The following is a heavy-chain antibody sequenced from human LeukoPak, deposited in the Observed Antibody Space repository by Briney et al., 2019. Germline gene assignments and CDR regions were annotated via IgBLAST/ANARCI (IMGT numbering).Heavy chain of an antibody. CDR3: ARDLGYSYGNADAFDI. CDR1: GGSVSSGSYY. Sequence: PSETLSLTCTVSGGSVSSGSYYWRWIRQPPGTGLEWIGYIYYSGSTNYNPSLKSRVTISVDTSKNQFSLKLSSVTAADTAVYYCARDLGYSYGNADAFDIWGQGTMVTVSS. D-gene: IGHD5-18*01. CDR2: IYYSGST. J-gene: IGHJ3*02. V-gene: IGHV4-61*01.